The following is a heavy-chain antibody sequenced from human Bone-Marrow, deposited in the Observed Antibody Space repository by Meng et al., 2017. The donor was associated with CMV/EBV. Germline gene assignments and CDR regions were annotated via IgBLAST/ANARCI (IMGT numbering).Heavy chain of an antibody. J-gene: IGHJ4*02. CDR1: GFTFSSYG. D-gene: IGHD3-10*01. V-gene: IGHV3-30*02. Sequence: GESLKISCAASGFTFSSYGMHWVRQAPGKGLEWVAFIRYDGSNKYYADSVKGRFAISRDNSKNTLYLQMNSLRAEDTAVYYCARGYYGSGSPSFEYWVQGPLDTVSS. CDR3: ARGYYGSGSPSFEY. CDR2: IRYDGSNK.